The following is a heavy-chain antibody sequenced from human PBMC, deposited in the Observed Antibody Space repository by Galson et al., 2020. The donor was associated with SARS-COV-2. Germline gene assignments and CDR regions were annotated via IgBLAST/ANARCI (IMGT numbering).Heavy chain of an antibody. J-gene: IGHJ4*02. D-gene: IGHD3-22*01. CDR3: AKDRPPRMDSSGYGFDY. CDR2: ISGSGGST. V-gene: IGHV3-23*01. CDR1: GFTFSSYA. Sequence: GGSLRLSCAASGFTFSSYAMSWVRQAPGKGLEWVSAISGSGGSTYYADSVKGRFTISRDNSKNTLYLQMNSLRAEDTAVYYCAKDRPPRMDSSGYGFDYWGQGTLVTVSS.